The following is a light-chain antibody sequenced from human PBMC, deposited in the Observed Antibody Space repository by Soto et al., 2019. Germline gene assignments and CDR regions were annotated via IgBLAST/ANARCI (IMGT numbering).Light chain of an antibody. J-gene: IGKJ1*01. V-gene: IGKV3-15*01. Sequence: EVVMTQSPATLSVSPGERATLSCRASQSVNANLAWYQQKPGQAPRLLIHGASNRATGIPARFSGSGFGTEFIXXIXSQXSEDVAVYYCQQYNTWLWTFGQGTKVEI. CDR1: QSVNAN. CDR2: GAS. CDR3: QQYNTWLWT.